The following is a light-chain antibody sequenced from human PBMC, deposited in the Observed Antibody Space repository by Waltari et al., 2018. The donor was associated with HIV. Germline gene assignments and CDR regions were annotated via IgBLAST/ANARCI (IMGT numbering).Light chain of an antibody. CDR1: TSDADSFDY. Sequence: QSALTQPAYVSGSPGQSITISCTGPTSDADSFDYVSWYQQHPGKVPTLIIYEVSFRASGVSNRFAASKSGNTTSLTIAGLQAEDEAVYYYGSYTATNSMMFGGGTKLTVL. CDR2: EVS. V-gene: IGLV2-14*01. J-gene: IGLJ3*02. CDR3: GSYTATNSMM.